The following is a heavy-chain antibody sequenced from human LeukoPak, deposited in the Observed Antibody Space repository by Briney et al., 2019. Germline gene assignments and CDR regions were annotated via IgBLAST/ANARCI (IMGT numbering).Heavy chain of an antibody. CDR3: ARSSYDPYYYYGMDV. J-gene: IGHJ6*02. D-gene: IGHD5-12*01. CDR1: DPTFSASW. CDR2: IVGDGSRT. V-gene: IGHV3-74*03. Sequence: GWSLRLSCVVSDPTFSASWMHWVRHAPGTGLVSVSCIVGDGSRTMYADAVKGRFTISRDNAKNTVFLHMTSLRAEDTGVYYCARSSYDPYYYYGMDVWGQGTTVTVSS.